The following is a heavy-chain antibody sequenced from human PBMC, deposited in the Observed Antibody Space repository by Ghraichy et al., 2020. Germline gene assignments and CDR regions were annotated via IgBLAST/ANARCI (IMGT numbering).Heavy chain of an antibody. CDR2: INSDGSST. Sequence: GESLNISCAASGFTFSSYWMHWVRQAPGKGLVWVSRINSDGSSTSYADSVKGRFTISRDNAKNTLYLQMNSLRAEDTAVYYCARVGFDYGGNSGDWYFDLWGRGTLVTVSS. J-gene: IGHJ2*01. CDR1: GFTFSSYW. D-gene: IGHD4-23*01. V-gene: IGHV3-74*01. CDR3: ARVGFDYGGNSGDWYFDL.